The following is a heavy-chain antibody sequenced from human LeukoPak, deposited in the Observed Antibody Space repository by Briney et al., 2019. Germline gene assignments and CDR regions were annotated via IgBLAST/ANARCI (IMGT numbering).Heavy chain of an antibody. J-gene: IGHJ4*02. V-gene: IGHV4-59*01. CDR2: IHYSGST. D-gene: IGHD5-18*01. Sequence: SETLSLTCTVSGGSISSFYWSWIRQPPGKGLEWIGYIHYSGSTNYNPSLKSRVTISVDTSKNQFSLKLSSVTAADTAVYYCARYSYGYDFGYWGQGTLVTVSS. CDR1: GGSISSFY. CDR3: ARYSYGYDFGY.